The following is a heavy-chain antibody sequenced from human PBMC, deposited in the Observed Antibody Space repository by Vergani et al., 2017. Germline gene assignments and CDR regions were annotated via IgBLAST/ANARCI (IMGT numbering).Heavy chain of an antibody. CDR1: GGSIHTGAYY. V-gene: IGHV4-61*02. D-gene: IGHD3-10*01. CDR2: VYTSGMT. CDR3: ARGEFGGYYYHYMDV. Sequence: QVQLQESGPRLVRPSQTLSLTCTVSGGSIHTGAYYWSWIRQPAGKGLEWIGRVYTSGMTNYNPSLKSRVTILVDRSKSQLSLKLSSVTAADTAVYYCARGEFGGYYYHYMDVWGKGTTVTVSS. J-gene: IGHJ6*03.